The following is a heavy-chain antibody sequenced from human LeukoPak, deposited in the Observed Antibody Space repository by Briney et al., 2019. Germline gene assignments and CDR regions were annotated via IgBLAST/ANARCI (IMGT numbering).Heavy chain of an antibody. Sequence: ASVKVSCKASGYTFTSYDINWVRPATGQGLEWMGWMNPNSGNTGYAQKFQGRVTITRNTSISTAYMELSSLRSEDTAVYYCARVGYSYEIYYYYYYMDVWGKGTTVTVSS. CDR2: MNPNSGNT. V-gene: IGHV1-8*03. CDR3: ARVGYSYEIYYYYYYMDV. CDR1: GYTFTSYD. D-gene: IGHD5-18*01. J-gene: IGHJ6*03.